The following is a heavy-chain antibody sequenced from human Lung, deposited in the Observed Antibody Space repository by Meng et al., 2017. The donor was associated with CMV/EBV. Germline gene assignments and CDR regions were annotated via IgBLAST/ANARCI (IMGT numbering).Heavy chain of an antibody. V-gene: IGHV3-23*01. CDR1: GFTFSTYD. CDR3: AKFPRHLYCSTTSCFPDY. CDR2: ISGSGLTT. D-gene: IGHD2-2*01. Sequence: GESLKISCAASGFTFSTYDMSWVRQAPGKGLEWVSGISGSGLTTYYADSVKGRFTISRDDSTNTLYLQMDSLRAEDTALYYCAKFPRHLYCSTTSCFPDYWGQGTLVTVSS. J-gene: IGHJ4*02.